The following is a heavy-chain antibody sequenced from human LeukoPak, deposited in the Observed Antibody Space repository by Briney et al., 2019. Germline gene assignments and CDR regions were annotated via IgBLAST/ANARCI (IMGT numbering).Heavy chain of an antibody. J-gene: IGHJ4*02. CDR3: ARANALYCSSTSCLFDY. CDR2: INPNSGGT. V-gene: IGHV1-2*02. D-gene: IGHD2-2*01. Sequence: GASVKVSCKASGYTFTDYYIHCVRQDPGHALEWMAWINPNSGGTYYAQNFHDRITLTRDTSISPAYMELSRLRSDDTAIYYCARANALYCSSTSCLFDYWGQGTLVTVSS. CDR1: GYTFTDYY.